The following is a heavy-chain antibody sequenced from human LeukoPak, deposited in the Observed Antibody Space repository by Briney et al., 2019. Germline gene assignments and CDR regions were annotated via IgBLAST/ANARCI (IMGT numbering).Heavy chain of an antibody. V-gene: IGHV3-23*01. J-gene: IGHJ4*02. CDR1: GFTFSRYA. D-gene: IGHD3-10*01. Sequence: PGGSLRLSCAASGFTFSRYAMSWVRQAPGKGLEGVSAISGSGHSTYYADSVQGRFTISRDNSKNTLYLQMNSLRAEDTAVYYCAKIGTMVRGEFDFWGQGTLVTVSS. CDR3: AKIGTMVRGEFDF. CDR2: ISGSGHST.